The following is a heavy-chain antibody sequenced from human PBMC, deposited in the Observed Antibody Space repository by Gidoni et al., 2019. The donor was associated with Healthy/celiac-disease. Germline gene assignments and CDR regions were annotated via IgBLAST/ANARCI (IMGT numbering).Heavy chain of an antibody. CDR3: ARQPRIVGTYYYGVDV. CDR2: IYYSGST. D-gene: IGHD1-26*01. J-gene: IGHJ6*02. Sequence: QVQLQESGPGLVKPSETLSLTCTVSGGSISSYYWSWIRQPPGKGLEWIGYIYYSGSTNYNPSLKSRVTISVDMSKNQFSLKLSSVTAADTAVYYCARQPRIVGTYYYGVDVWGQGTTVTVSS. V-gene: IGHV4-59*08. CDR1: GGSISSYY.